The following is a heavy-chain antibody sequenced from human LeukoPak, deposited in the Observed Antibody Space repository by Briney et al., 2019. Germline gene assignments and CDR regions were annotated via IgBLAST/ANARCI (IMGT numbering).Heavy chain of an antibody. CDR1: GGSISSSSYY. CDR2: IYYSGST. J-gene: IGHJ4*02. CDR3: ARLGDTAMVDYYFDY. D-gene: IGHD5-18*01. V-gene: IGHV4-39*07. Sequence: SETLSLTCTVSGGSISSSSYYWGWIRQPPGKGLEWIGSIYYSGSTYYNPSLKSRVTISVDTSKNQFSLKLSSVTAADTAVYYCARLGDTAMVDYYFDYWGQGTLVTVSS.